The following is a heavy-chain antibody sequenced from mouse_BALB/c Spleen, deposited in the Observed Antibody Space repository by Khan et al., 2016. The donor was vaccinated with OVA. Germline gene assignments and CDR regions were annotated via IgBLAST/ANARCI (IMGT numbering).Heavy chain of an antibody. CDR2: ISSVAYSI. Sequence: EVELVESGGGLVQPGGSRKLSCAASGFTFIDYGMAWVRQTPGKGPEWIAFISSVAYSIYYADTVTGRFTISREKAKNHLYLEMSSVRSDYTAMYYCARGGCAYWGQGTLVTVSA. V-gene: IGHV5-15*02. CDR3: ARGGCAY. J-gene: IGHJ3*01. CDR1: GFTFIDYG.